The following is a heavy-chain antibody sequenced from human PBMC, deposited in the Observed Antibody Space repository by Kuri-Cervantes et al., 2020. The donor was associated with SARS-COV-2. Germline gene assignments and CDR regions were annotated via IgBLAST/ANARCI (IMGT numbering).Heavy chain of an antibody. CDR2: IHPGDSDT. V-gene: IGHV5-51*01. Sequence: GESLKISWKGSGYSFTGYWIGWVRQMPGKGLEWMGIIHPGDSDTRYSPSYQGQITISADKSISTAYLQWSSLKASDTAMYYCARSYYDYIWGRYRPDAFDIWGQGTMVTVSS. CDR1: GYSFTGYW. J-gene: IGHJ3*02. CDR3: ARSYYDYIWGRYRPDAFDI. D-gene: IGHD3-16*02.